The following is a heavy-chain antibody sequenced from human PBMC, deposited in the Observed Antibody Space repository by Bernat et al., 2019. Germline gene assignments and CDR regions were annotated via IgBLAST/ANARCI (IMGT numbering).Heavy chain of an antibody. D-gene: IGHD2-8*01. J-gene: IGHJ4*02. Sequence: QLVESGGGLVKPGESLRLSCAASGFSFSTYSMNWVRQAPGKGLEWVSSISNAGGTIYYADSVRGRFTISRDNAVNSLFLQMNSLRAEDTAVYYCAARHCSNGVCQFDDWGQGTLVTVSS. CDR3: AARHCSNGVCQFDD. V-gene: IGHV3-21*01. CDR2: ISNAGGTI. CDR1: GFSFSTYS.